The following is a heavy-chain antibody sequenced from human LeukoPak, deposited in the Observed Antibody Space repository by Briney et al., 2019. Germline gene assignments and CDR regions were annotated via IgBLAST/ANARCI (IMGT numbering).Heavy chain of an antibody. CDR2: ISPSGGST. D-gene: IGHD6-13*01. V-gene: IGHV1-46*01. CDR3: ARVRYSSSWYFSYYYYYMDV. J-gene: IGHJ6*03. CDR1: GYTFTSNY. Sequence: EASVKVSYRAFGYTFTSNYMHWVRQAPGQGPEWMGVISPSGGSTTYAQKFQGRVTITADESTSTAYMELSSLRSEDTAVYYCARVRYSSSWYFSYYYYYMDVWGKGTTVTVSS.